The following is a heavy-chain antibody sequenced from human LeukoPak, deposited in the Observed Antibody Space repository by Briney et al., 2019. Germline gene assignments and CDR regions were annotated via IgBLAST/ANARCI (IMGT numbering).Heavy chain of an antibody. J-gene: IGHJ4*02. Sequence: GGSLRLSCVASGFTFSSYAMSWVRQAPGKGLEWVSAISGSGGSTYYADSVKGRFTISRDNSKNTLYLQMNSLRAEDTAVYYCAKFGTYSSSARDYWGQGTLVTVSS. V-gene: IGHV3-23*01. D-gene: IGHD6-6*01. CDR3: AKFGTYSSSARDY. CDR2: ISGSGGST. CDR1: GFTFSSYA.